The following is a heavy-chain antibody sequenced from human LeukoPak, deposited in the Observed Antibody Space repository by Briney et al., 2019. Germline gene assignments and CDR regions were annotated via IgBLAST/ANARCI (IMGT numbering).Heavy chain of an antibody. J-gene: IGHJ4*02. V-gene: IGHV3-21*01. CDR2: ISSSSSYI. CDR3: ARGARDAATPLDS. Sequence: GGSLRLSCAASGFTFSSYSMNWVRQAPGTGLEWVSSISSSSSYIYYADSLKGRFPISRHNAKKSVYLQMNSLRAEDTAVYYCARGARDAATPLDSWGQGTLVTVSS. CDR1: GFTFSSYS. D-gene: IGHD2-15*01.